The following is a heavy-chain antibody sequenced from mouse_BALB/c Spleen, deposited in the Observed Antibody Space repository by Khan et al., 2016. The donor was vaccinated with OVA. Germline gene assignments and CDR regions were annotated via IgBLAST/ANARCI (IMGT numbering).Heavy chain of an antibody. CDR1: GYAFTNYQ. Sequence: QVQLQQFGAELVKPGASVKLSCKASGYAFTNYQMYWVKQRPGQGLEWIGEINPSNGGTNFNEKFKSKATLTVDKSSSTAYMQLSSLTSEDSAVEYCKRGGYGGFAYWGQGTLVTVSA. V-gene: IGHV1S81*02. CDR3: KRGGYGGFAY. CDR2: INPSNGGT. J-gene: IGHJ3*01. D-gene: IGHD3-1*01.